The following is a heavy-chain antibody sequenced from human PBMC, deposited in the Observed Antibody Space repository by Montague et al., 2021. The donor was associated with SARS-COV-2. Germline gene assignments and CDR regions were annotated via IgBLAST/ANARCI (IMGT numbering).Heavy chain of an antibody. CDR2: INYSGST. CDR3: ARDLPPSRPRNPV. Sequence: SETLSLTCTVSGGSISSYYWSWIRQPPGKGLEWIGDINYSGSTNYNPSLKSRVTISVDTSKNQFSLRLSSVTAADTAVYYCARDLPPSRPRNPVWGQGTLVTVSS. V-gene: IGHV4-59*01. CDR1: GGSISSYY. J-gene: IGHJ4*02. D-gene: IGHD2/OR15-2a*01.